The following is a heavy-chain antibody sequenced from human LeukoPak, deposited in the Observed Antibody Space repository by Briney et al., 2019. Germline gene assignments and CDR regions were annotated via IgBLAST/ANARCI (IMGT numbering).Heavy chain of an antibody. V-gene: IGHV3-30*02. Sequence: GGSLRLSCVASGYSFSSYGIHWVRRAPGKGLEWMTFIRYDGSQKYYADSVKGRFTISRDNSKNTLYLQMNSLRAEDTAVYYCAKAYYNNLLCVDYWGQGTLVTVSS. D-gene: IGHD4-11*01. CDR1: GYSFSSYG. CDR2: IRYDGSQK. J-gene: IGHJ4*02. CDR3: AKAYYNNLLCVDY.